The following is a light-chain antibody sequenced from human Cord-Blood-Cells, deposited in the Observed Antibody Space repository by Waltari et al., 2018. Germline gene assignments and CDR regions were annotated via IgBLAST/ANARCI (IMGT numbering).Light chain of an antibody. CDR3: QQYGSSPFT. Sequence: EIVLTQSPGTLSLSPGERATLSCRASQSVSRIYLAWYQQKPGQAPRLLLYGASSRATGIPARFSRSGSGTDFTLTISRLEPEEFAVYYCQQYGSSPFTFGPGTKVDIK. V-gene: IGKV3-20*01. CDR2: GAS. CDR1: QSVSRIY. J-gene: IGKJ3*01.